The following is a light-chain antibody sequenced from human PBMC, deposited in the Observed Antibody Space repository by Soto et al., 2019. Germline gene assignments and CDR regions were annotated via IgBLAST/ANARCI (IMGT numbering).Light chain of an antibody. Sequence: EIVLTQSPATLSLSPGERATLSCRASQSVSSYLAWYQQKPGQAPRLLIYDASNSATGIPARFSGSGSGTAFTLTISSLSPDDFAVYYCQQRSNWPPITFGQGTRLESK. CDR2: DAS. V-gene: IGKV3-11*01. CDR1: QSVSSY. CDR3: QQRSNWPPIT. J-gene: IGKJ5*01.